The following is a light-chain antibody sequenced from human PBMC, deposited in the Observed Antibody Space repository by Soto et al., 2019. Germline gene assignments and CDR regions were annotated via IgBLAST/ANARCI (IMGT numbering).Light chain of an antibody. CDR1: QSISTY. J-gene: IGKJ4*01. CDR2: AAS. Sequence: DIQVTQSPSSLSASVGDRVTITCRASQSISTYLNWYQQKPGKDPEVLIHAASRLQSGVPSRFSGGGSETDFTLTIRNLQPEDFATYYFQQTYSSPLTFGGGTKVEVK. CDR3: QQTYSSPLT. V-gene: IGKV1-39*01.